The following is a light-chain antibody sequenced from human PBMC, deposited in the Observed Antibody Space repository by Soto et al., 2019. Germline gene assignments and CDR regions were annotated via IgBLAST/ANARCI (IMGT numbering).Light chain of an antibody. CDR2: DVS. Sequence: QSALTQPASVSGSPGQSITISCTGTSSDVGGSNYVSWYQQLPGKAPKLMIYDVSDRPSGVSNRFSGSKSGNTASLTISGLQAEDEADYYCSSYTSSSTQVFGTGTKVTVL. J-gene: IGLJ1*01. CDR3: SSYTSSSTQV. V-gene: IGLV2-14*01. CDR1: SSDVGGSNY.